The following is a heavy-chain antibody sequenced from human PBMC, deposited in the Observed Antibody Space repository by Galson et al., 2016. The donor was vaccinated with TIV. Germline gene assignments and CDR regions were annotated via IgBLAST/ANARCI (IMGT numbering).Heavy chain of an antibody. CDR1: GDIFSYHY. D-gene: IGHD2-21*02. Sequence: SVKVSCKASGDIFSYHYMNWVRQAPGRGLEWMGLINPGAGGTTSAQKLQARVTMTRDTSTTTFYMELSSLRFEDTAMYYCATIQSCGGDWYYADSWGQGTLVTVSS. CDR3: ATIQSCGGDWYYADS. J-gene: IGHJ4*02. CDR2: INPGAGGT. V-gene: IGHV1-46*01.